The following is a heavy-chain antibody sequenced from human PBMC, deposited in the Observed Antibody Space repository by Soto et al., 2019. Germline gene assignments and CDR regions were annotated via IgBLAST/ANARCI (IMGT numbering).Heavy chain of an antibody. D-gene: IGHD6-13*01. V-gene: IGHV3-74*01. CDR1: GFTFSNYW. Sequence: GSLRLSCAASGFTFSNYWMHCVRQAPGKGLVWVSRINSDGSTTTYADSVKGRFTISRDNAKNTLYLQMDSLRAEDTAVYYCVRAMAAAGFDYWGQGTLVTVSS. CDR2: INSDGSTT. CDR3: VRAMAAAGFDY. J-gene: IGHJ4*02.